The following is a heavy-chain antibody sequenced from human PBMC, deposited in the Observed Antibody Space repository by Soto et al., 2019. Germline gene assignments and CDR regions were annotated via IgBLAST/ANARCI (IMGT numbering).Heavy chain of an antibody. CDR2: IGSRGETYAT. V-gene: IGHV3-73*02. D-gene: IGHD6-19*01. CDR3: SGGDSGWFGN. Sequence: EVQLVESGGGLVQPGGSLKLSCSASGFTFGASALQWARQASGKGLEWLGRIGSRGETYATTYAASVKGRFTISRGDSNKTAYLQINRLESEDTAVYDCSGGDSGWFGNWGRGTLLTVAS. CDR1: GFTFGASA. J-gene: IGHJ4*02.